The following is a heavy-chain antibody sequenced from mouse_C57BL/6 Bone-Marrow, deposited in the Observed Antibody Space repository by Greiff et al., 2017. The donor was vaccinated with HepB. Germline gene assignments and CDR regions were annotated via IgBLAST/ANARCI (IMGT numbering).Heavy chain of an antibody. D-gene: IGHD1-1*01. CDR2: SRNKANDYTT. CDR3: ARDGGYGSSPYWYFDV. CDR1: GFTFSDFY. J-gene: IGHJ1*03. Sequence: EVQGVESGGGLVQSGRSLRLSCATSGFTFSDFYMEWVRQAPGKGLEWIAASRNKANDYTTEYSASVKGRFIVSRDTSQSILYLQMNALRAEDTAIYYCARDGGYGSSPYWYFDVWGTGTTVTVSS. V-gene: IGHV7-1*01.